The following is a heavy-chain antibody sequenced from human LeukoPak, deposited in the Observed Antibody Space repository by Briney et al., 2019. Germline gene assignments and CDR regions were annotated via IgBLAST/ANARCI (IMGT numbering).Heavy chain of an antibody. CDR1: GFTFSGYA. CDR3: AKDRSYDSSGYSAGTTFDY. CDR2: ISGSAGNT. V-gene: IGHV3-23*01. J-gene: IGHJ4*02. D-gene: IGHD3-22*01. Sequence: GGSLRLSCGASGFTFSGYAMTWVRQAPGKGLEWVSTISGSAGNTYYTDSVRGRFTISRDNSKNTLYLQMNSLRAEDTALYYCAKDRSYDSSGYSAGTTFDYWGQGTLVTVSS.